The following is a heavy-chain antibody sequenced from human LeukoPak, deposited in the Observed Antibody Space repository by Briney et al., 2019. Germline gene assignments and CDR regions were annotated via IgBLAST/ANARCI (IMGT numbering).Heavy chain of an antibody. V-gene: IGHV4-59*01. Sequence: SETLSLTCTVSGGSISSYYWSWIRQPPGKGLKWIGYIYYTGSTNYNPSLKSRVTISVDTSKNQFSLKLSSVTAADTAVYFCVAAAVAIDYWGQGILVTVSS. D-gene: IGHD6-19*01. CDR1: GGSISSYY. CDR2: IYYTGST. CDR3: VAAAVAIDY. J-gene: IGHJ4*02.